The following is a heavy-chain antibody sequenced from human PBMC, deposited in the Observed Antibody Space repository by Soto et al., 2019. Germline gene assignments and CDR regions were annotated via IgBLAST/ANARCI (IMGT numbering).Heavy chain of an antibody. Sequence: ASVKVSCKASGFNFTPYSMHWVRQAPGQRLEWMAWVNGGNGKTEYSQKFRGRVTISRDTSASTVYMELSSLTSEDTAVYYCARELAAPGTSFDYWGQGALVTVSS. CDR3: ARELAAPGTSFDY. J-gene: IGHJ4*02. D-gene: IGHD6-13*01. CDR2: VNGGNGKT. CDR1: GFNFTPYS. V-gene: IGHV1-3*01.